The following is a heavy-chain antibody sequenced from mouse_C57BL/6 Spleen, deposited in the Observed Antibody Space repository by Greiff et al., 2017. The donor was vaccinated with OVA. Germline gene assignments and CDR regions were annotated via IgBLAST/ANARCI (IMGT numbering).Heavy chain of an antibody. J-gene: IGHJ3*01. CDR1: GFSLTSYG. D-gene: IGHD2-4*01. V-gene: IGHV2-2*01. Sequence: QVQLQQSGPGLVQPSQSLSITCTVSGFSLTSYGVHWVRQSPGKGLEWLGVIWSGGSTDYNAAFISRLSISKTNSKSQVFFKMNSLQADDTAIYYCARCLYDYAGGFAYWGQGTLVTVSA. CDR3: ARCLYDYAGGFAY. CDR2: IWSGGST.